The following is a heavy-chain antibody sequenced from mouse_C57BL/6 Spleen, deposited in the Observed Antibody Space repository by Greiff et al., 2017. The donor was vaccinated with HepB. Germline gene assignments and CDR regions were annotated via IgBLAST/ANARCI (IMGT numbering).Heavy chain of an antibody. V-gene: IGHV5-17*01. CDR2: ISSGSSTI. Sequence: VKVVESGGGLVKPGGSLKLSCAASGFTFSDYGMHWVRQAPEKGREWVAYISSGSSTIYYADTVKGRFTISRDNAQQTLFRQMTSLMSEDTAMYYCARGRFAYWGQGTLVTVAA. J-gene: IGHJ3*01. CDR3: ARGRFAY. CDR1: GFTFSDYG.